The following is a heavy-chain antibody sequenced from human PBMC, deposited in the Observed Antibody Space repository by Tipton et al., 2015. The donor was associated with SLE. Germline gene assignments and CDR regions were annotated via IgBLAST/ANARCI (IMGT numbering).Heavy chain of an antibody. D-gene: IGHD2-15*01. V-gene: IGHV4-59*07. CDR1: GGSISNFY. CDR2: IHSSGTT. CDR3: AGGGWSLGY. Sequence: TLSLTCTVSGGSISNFYWSWIRQPPGKGLEWIGYIHSSGTTNYNASLKTRLTISVDTSKNQFSLKLNSMTAADTAVYYCAGGGWSLGYWGQGTRVTVSS. J-gene: IGHJ4*02.